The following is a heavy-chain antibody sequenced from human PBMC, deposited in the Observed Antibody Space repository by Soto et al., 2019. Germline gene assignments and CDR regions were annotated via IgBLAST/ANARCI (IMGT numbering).Heavy chain of an antibody. Sequence: SETLSLTCTVSGDSFNSPNSYWGWIRQPPGKGLEWIGSIYSRGGTHYTPYNPSLKSRVTISIDTSKAQFSLSLSSVTAADTAVYHCAKYEVGTMFDYWGQGTLVTVSS. D-gene: IGHD5-12*01. CDR1: GDSFNSPNSY. J-gene: IGHJ4*02. CDR3: AKYEVGTMFDY. CDR2: IYSRGGT. V-gene: IGHV4-39*01.